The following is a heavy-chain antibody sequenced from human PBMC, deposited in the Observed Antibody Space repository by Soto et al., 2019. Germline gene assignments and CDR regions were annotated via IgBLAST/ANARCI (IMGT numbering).Heavy chain of an antibody. Sequence: EVQLVESGGGLVQPGGSLRLSCAASGFTFSSYAMHWVRQAPGKGLEYVSAISSNGGSTYYANSVKGRFTISRDNSNNTPDLKMGRLRAEDMAVYYCARDHDYGGSYWYFDLWGRGTLVTVSS. CDR1: GFTFSSYA. J-gene: IGHJ2*01. D-gene: IGHD4-17*01. CDR2: ISSNGGST. V-gene: IGHV3-64*01. CDR3: ARDHDYGGSYWYFDL.